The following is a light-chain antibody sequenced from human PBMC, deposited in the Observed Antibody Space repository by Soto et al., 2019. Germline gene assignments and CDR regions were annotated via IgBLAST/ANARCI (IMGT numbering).Light chain of an antibody. J-gene: IGKJ1*01. Sequence: EIVLTQSPGTLTLSPGERATLSCRASQSISSTSLAWYQQKPGQAPRLLISGASSRATGIPDRFSVSGSGTDFTLSISSLEPEDFAVYYCQQYGSSPWTFGQGTKVEIK. V-gene: IGKV3-20*01. CDR3: QQYGSSPWT. CDR1: QSISSTS. CDR2: GAS.